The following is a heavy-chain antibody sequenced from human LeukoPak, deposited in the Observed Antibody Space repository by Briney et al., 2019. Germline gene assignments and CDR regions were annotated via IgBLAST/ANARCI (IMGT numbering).Heavy chain of an antibody. D-gene: IGHD2-15*01. CDR3: ATGXGVAATTRWDYYGMDV. V-gene: IGHV1-24*01. CDR1: GYTLTELS. CDR2: FDPEDGET. Sequence: ASVNVSCEVSGYTLTELSMHWVRQAPGKGLEWMGGFDPEDGETIYAQKFQGRVTMTEDTSTDTAYMELSSLRSEDTAEYYCATGXGVAATTRWDYYGMDVWGQGTTVTVSS. J-gene: IGHJ6*02.